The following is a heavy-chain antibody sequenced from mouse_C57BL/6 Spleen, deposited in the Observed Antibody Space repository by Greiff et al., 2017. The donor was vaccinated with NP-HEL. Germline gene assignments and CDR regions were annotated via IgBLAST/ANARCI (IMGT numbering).Heavy chain of an antibody. D-gene: IGHD1-1*01. J-gene: IGHJ2*01. CDR3: ARSYYGTYYFDY. V-gene: IGHV1-69*01. CDR1: GYTFTSYW. Sequence: VKLQQPGAELVMPGASVKLSCKASGYTFTSYWMHWVKQRPGQGLEWIGEIDPSDSYTTYNQKLKGKSTLTVDKSSSTAYMQLSSLTSEDSAVYYCARSYYGTYYFDYWGQGTTLTVSS. CDR2: IDPSDSYT.